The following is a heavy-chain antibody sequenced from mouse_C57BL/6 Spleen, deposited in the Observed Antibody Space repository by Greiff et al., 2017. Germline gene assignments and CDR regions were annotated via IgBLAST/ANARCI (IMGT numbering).Heavy chain of an antibody. D-gene: IGHD2-3*01. V-gene: IGHV1-69*01. CDR1: GYTFTSYW. CDR3: ARGGGYYESFDV. Sequence: QVQLQQPGAELVMPGASVKLSCKASGYTFTSYWMHWVKQRPGPGLEWIGEIDPSDSYTNYNQKFKGKSTLTVDKSSSTAYMQLSSLTSEDSAVYYCARGGGYYESFDVWGTGTTDTVSS. J-gene: IGHJ1*03. CDR2: IDPSDSYT.